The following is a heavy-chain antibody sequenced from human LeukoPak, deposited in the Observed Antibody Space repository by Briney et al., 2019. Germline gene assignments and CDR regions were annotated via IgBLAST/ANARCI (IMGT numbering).Heavy chain of an antibody. V-gene: IGHV4-34*01. CDR3: ANYSNYEYYFDY. CDR2: INHSGST. CDR1: GGSFSGYY. Sequence: SETLSLTCSVYGGSFSGYYWSWIRQPPGKGLEWIGEINHSGSTNYNPSLKSRVTISVDTSKNQFSLKLSSVTAADTAVYYCANYSNYEYYFDYWGQGTLVTVSS. J-gene: IGHJ4*02. D-gene: IGHD4-11*01.